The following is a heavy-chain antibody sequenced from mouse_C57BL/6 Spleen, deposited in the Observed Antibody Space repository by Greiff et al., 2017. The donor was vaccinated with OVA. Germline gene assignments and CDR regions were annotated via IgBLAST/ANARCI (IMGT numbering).Heavy chain of an antibody. Sequence: QVQLQQPGAELVRPGSSVKLSCKASGYTFTSYWMHWVKQRPIQGLEWIGNIDPSDSETHYNQKFKDKATLTVDKSSSTAYMPLSSLTSADSAVFYCARPHKYSNTYLDYWGQGTTLTVSS. J-gene: IGHJ2*01. D-gene: IGHD2-5*01. CDR1: GYTFTSYW. V-gene: IGHV1-52*01. CDR2: IDPSDSET. CDR3: ARPHKYSNTYLDY.